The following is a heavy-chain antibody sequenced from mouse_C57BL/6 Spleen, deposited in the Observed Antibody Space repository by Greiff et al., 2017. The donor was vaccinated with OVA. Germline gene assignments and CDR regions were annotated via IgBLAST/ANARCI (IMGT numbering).Heavy chain of an antibody. Sequence: VQLKQSGPELVKPGASVKISCKASGYSFTGYSMNWVKQSPEQSLEWIGEINPSTGGTTYNQKFKAKATLTVDKSSSTAYMQLKGLTSEDSAVYYCALVDYYAMDYWGQGTSVTVSA. CDR2: INPSTGGT. D-gene: IGHD2-10*02. CDR3: ALVDYYAMDY. CDR1: GYSFTGYS. V-gene: IGHV1-42*01. J-gene: IGHJ4*01.